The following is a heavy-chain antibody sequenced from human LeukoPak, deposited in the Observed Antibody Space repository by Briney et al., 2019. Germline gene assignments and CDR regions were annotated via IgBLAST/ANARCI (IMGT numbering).Heavy chain of an antibody. CDR3: ASDRIIYGLDV. J-gene: IGHJ6*02. D-gene: IGHD1-14*01. CDR1: GFTFSSYW. V-gene: IGHV3-74*01. Sequence: AGGSLRLSCAASGFTFSSYWMHWVRQAPGKGLMWVSRIKSDGSETSYADSVKGRFTISRDNARNTLYLQMNSLRPEDTAIYYCASDRIIYGLDVWGQGTTVTVSS. CDR2: IKSDGSET.